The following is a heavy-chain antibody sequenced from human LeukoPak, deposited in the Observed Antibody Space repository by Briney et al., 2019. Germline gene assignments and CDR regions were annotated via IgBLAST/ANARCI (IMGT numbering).Heavy chain of an antibody. Sequence: ASVKVSCKASGYTFTSYGINWVRQAPGQGLEWMGWINTNTGNPTYAQGFTGRFVFSLETSVSTAYLQISSLKAEDTAVYYCARGRGSSARLGYSYYYIDVWGKGATVTVSS. CDR1: GYTFTSYG. CDR2: INTNTGNP. CDR3: ARGRGSSARLGYSYYYIDV. V-gene: IGHV7-4-1*02. J-gene: IGHJ6*03. D-gene: IGHD1-26*01.